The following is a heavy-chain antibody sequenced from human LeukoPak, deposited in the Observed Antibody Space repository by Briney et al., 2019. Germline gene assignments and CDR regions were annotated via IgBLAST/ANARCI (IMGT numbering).Heavy chain of an antibody. Sequence: SETLSLTCAVYGGSFSGYYWSWIRQPPGKGLEWIGEINHSGSTNYNPSLKSRVTISVDTSKNQFSPKLSSVTAADTAVYYCARATHYYDSRATHDFDYWGQGTLVTVSS. CDR2: INHSGST. V-gene: IGHV4-34*01. CDR1: GGSFSGYY. CDR3: ARATHYYDSRATHDFDY. D-gene: IGHD3-22*01. J-gene: IGHJ4*02.